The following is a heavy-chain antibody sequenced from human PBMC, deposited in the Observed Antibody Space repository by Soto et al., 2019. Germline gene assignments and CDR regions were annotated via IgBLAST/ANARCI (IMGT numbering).Heavy chain of an antibody. V-gene: IGHV4-31*03. Sequence: QVQLQESGPGLVKPSPTLSLTCTVFGGSISSGGYYGDWIRQHQGKCLEWIGYIYYIGSTYYNPSLQRRLTIALDTSKNQFSLKLSSVTAADTAVYYCARSVFPWGQGTLVTVSS. CDR2: IYYIGST. CDR1: GGSISSGGYY. CDR3: ARSVFP. J-gene: IGHJ5*02.